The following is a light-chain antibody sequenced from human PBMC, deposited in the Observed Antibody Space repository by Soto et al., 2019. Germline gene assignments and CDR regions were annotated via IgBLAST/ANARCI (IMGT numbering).Light chain of an antibody. CDR1: QSLVYSNGNTY. Sequence: DVVMTQSPLSLPVTLGQPASISCRSSQSLVYSNGNTYLTWFQQRPGQSPRRLIYEVSKRDSGVPDRFRGSGSATDFTPKISRVEAEDVGVYYCMQGTYWPATFGQGTNVDIK. V-gene: IGKV2-30*01. CDR2: EVS. J-gene: IGKJ1*01. CDR3: MQGTYWPAT.